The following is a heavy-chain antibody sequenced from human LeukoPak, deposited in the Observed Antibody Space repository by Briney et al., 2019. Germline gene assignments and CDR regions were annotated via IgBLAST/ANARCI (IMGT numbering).Heavy chain of an antibody. V-gene: IGHV3-23*01. CDR3: AELGITMIGGV. J-gene: IGHJ6*04. D-gene: IGHD3-10*02. CDR1: GFTFSSYG. CDR2: ISGSGGST. Sequence: GGSLRLSCAASGFTFSSYGMSWVRQAPGKGLEWISAISGSGGSTYYADSVKGRFTISRDNSKNTLYLQMNSLRAEDTAVYYCAELGITMIGGVWGKGTTVTISS.